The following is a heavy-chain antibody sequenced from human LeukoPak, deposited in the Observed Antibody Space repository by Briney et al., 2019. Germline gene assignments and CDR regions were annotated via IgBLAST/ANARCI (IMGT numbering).Heavy chain of an antibody. Sequence: GASVKVSCKASGGTLNSYGLSWVRQAPGQGLEWMGRIIPILGQANYAQRFQGRVTITADKSTSTVYMELSSLRSDDTAMYYCASGEVPTTLTTGYGMDVWGQGTTVNVSS. J-gene: IGHJ6*02. D-gene: IGHD5-24*01. CDR1: GGTLNSYG. V-gene: IGHV1-69*04. CDR2: IIPILGQA. CDR3: ASGEVPTTLTTGYGMDV.